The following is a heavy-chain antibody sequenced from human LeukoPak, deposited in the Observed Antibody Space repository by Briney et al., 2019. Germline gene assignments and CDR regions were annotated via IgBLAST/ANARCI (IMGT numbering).Heavy chain of an antibody. V-gene: IGHV4-39*07. J-gene: IGHJ4*02. Sequence: PSETLSLTCTVSGGSISSSSYYWGWIRQPPGKGLEWIGSIYYSGSTYYNPSLKSRVTISVDTSKNQFSLKLSSVTAADTAVYYCASNTEGQFDYWGQGTLVTVSS. CDR1: GGSISSSSYY. D-gene: IGHD2-8*02. CDR2: IYYSGST. CDR3: ASNTEGQFDY.